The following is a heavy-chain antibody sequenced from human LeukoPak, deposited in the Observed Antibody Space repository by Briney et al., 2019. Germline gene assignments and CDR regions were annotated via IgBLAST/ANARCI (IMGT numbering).Heavy chain of an antibody. V-gene: IGHV3-15*01. CDR3: ATGANGLTALDV. D-gene: IGHD2-8*01. J-gene: IGHJ3*01. Sequence: GGSLRLSCAASGFTFNIAWMHWVRQAPGKGLEWVGRVTSRNFGASKNYAVPVKGRFAVSRDDSKNTAYLEMNSLKTEDTGVYYCATGANGLTALDVWGQGTMGTVSS. CDR1: GFTFNIAW. CDR2: VTSRNFGASK.